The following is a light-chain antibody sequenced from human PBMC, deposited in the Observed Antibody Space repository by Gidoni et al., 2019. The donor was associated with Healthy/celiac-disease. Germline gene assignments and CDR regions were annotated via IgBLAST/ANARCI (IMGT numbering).Light chain of an antibody. CDR1: QSISSY. CDR3: QQSYSTPPGFT. J-gene: IGKJ3*01. V-gene: IGKV1-39*01. Sequence: DIQMTQSPSSLSASVGDRVTITCRASQSISSYLNWYQQKPGKAPKLLIYAASSLQSGVPSRFSGSGYGTDLTLTISSLQPEDFATYYCQQSYSTPPGFTFGPGTKVDIK. CDR2: AAS.